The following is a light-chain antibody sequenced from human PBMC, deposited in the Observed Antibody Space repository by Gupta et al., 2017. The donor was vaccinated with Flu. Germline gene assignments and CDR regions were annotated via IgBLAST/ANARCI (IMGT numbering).Light chain of an antibody. Sequence: EIVLTQSPGTLSLSPGERATLSCRASQSVSSSYLAWYQQKPGQAPRLLIYGASSRATGIPDRFSGSGSGTEFTLTISRLEPEDFAVYYCQHEGSSPRTFGGGTKVEIK. J-gene: IGKJ4*01. CDR1: QSVSSSY. CDR3: QHEGSSPRT. V-gene: IGKV3-20*01. CDR2: GAS.